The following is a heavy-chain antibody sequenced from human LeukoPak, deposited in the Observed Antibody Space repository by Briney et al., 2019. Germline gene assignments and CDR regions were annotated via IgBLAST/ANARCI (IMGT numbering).Heavy chain of an antibody. J-gene: IGHJ4*02. V-gene: IGHV3-23*01. CDR2: ISGGGGIT. Sequence: GGSLRLSCAASGFTFSNYAMSWVRQAPGKGLEWVSDISGGGGITYYADSVKGRFTISRDNSKSTLSLQMNILRAEDTAVYFCARRPETDLYYYGSGLYFDYWGQGTLVTVSS. CDR3: ARRPETDLYYYGSGLYFDY. D-gene: IGHD3-10*01. CDR1: GFTFSNYA.